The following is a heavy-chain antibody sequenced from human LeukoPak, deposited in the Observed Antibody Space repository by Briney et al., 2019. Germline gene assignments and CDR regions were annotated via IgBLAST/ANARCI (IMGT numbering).Heavy chain of an antibody. V-gene: IGHV4-59*08. J-gene: IGHJ4*02. D-gene: IGHD2-21*02. CDR3: ARATVSFTVTPGH. CDR1: GGSISSYY. CDR2: IYYSGST. Sequence: PSETLSLTCTVSGGSISSYYWSWIRQPPGKGLEWIGYIYYSGSTNYNPSLKSRVTISVDTSKNQFSLKLSSVTAADTAVYYCARATVSFTVTPGHWGQGTQVTVSP.